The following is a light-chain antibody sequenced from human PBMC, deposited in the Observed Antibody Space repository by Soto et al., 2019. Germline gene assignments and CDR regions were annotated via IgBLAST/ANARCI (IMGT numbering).Light chain of an antibody. J-gene: IGKJ1*01. CDR3: QQYGSSPSWT. V-gene: IGKV3-20*01. CDR2: GAS. Sequence: EIVMTQSPATLSVSPWEIATLSCRASQSVSSSYLAWYQQKPGQAPRLLIYGASSRATVIPDRFSGSGSGTDFTLTISRLEPEDFAVYYCQQYGSSPSWTFGQGTKVDIK. CDR1: QSVSSSY.